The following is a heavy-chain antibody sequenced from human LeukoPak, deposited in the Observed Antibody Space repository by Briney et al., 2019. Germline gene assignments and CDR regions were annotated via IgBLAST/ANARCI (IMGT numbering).Heavy chain of an antibody. CDR1: GFTFYDYA. J-gene: IGHJ4*02. Sequence: PGGSQRLSCVASGFTFYDYAMHWVRQVPGKGLEWVSSINWNSRTIAYADSVKGRFTISRDNAKNSLYLQMNSLRVEDTALYFCAKATYSTSPGYYFDYWGQGTLVTVSS. D-gene: IGHD6-13*01. V-gene: IGHV3-9*01. CDR2: INWNSRTI. CDR3: AKATYSTSPGYYFDY.